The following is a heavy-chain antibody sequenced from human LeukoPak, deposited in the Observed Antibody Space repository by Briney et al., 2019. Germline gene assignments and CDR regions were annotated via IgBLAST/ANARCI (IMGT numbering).Heavy chain of an antibody. J-gene: IGHJ4*02. Sequence: HPGGSLRHSPALSRITLSNYGMSCVRHTPGERGEWGADLCVRGGGTNYAVSVQGRFTISRDNPKNTLYLQMNSLRAEDTAVYFCAKRGVVIRVFLVGFHKEAYYFDSWGQGALVTVSS. CDR3: AKRGVVIRVFLVGFHKEAYYFDS. D-gene: IGHD3-10*01. CDR1: RITLSNYG. CDR2: LCVRGGGT. V-gene: IGHV3-23*01.